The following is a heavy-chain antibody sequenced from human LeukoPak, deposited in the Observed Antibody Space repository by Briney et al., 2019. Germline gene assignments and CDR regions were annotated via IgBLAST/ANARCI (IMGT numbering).Heavy chain of an antibody. V-gene: IGHV3-33*01. CDR1: GFTFSSYG. Sequence: GGSLRLSCAASGFTFSSYGMHWVRQAPGKGLEWVAVIWYDGSNKYYADSVKGRFTISRDNSKTTLYLQMNSLRAEDTAVYYCARGRSQLRLGELSSWGQGTLVTVSS. CDR3: ARGRSQLRLGELSS. CDR2: IWYDGSNK. J-gene: IGHJ4*02. D-gene: IGHD3-16*02.